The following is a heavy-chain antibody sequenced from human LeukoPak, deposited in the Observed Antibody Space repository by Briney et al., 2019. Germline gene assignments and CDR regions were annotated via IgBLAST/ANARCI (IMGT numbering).Heavy chain of an antibody. J-gene: IGHJ6*02. CDR2: IIPNSGGT. V-gene: IGHV1-2*02. Sequence: GASVTVSCKASGYTFTGYYMHWVRQAPGQGLEWMGWIIPNSGGTNYAQEFQGRVTMTRDTSISTAYMELSRLRSDDTAVYYCARDRAVDYYDSSGYGMDVWGQGTTVTVSS. D-gene: IGHD3-22*01. CDR1: GYTFTGYY. CDR3: ARDRAVDYYDSSGYGMDV.